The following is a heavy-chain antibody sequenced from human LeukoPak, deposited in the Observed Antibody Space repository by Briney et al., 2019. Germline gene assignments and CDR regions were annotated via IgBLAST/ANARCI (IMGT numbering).Heavy chain of an antibody. CDR1: IESFSSHY. V-gene: IGHV4-34*01. J-gene: IGHJ3*02. D-gene: IGHD2-2*01. Sequence: PSETLSLTCAVYIESFSSHYWSWIRQPPGKGLDWIGNIYYSGSTRYDPSLKHRVIISVDTSKNQVSLKLTSVTAADTSTYYCATTDLGPCSSSRCPEDAFDIWGRGPWSPSLQ. CDR3: ATTDLGPCSSSRCPEDAFDI. CDR2: IYYSGST.